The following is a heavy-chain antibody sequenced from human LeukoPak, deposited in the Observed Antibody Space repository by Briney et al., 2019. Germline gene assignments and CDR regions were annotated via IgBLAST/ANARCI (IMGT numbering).Heavy chain of an antibody. CDR3: ARDTRSTSSGWFDP. CDR1: GGTFSSYA. V-gene: IGHV1-69*04. J-gene: IGHJ5*02. Sequence: SVKVSCKASGGTFSSYAISWVRQAPGQGLEWMGRIIPIFGIANYAQKFQGRVTITADKSTSTAYMELSSLRSEDTAVYYCARDTRSTSSGWFDPWGQGTLVTVSS. D-gene: IGHD2-2*01. CDR2: IIPIFGIA.